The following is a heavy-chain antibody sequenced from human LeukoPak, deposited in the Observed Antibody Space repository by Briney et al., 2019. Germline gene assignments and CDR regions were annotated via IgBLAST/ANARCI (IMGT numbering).Heavy chain of an antibody. J-gene: IGHJ4*02. D-gene: IGHD6-19*01. CDR2: ISSSSSYI. V-gene: IGHV3-21*01. Sequence: GGSLRLSCAASRFTFSSYKVNWVRPAPGKGLEWVSSISSSSSYIYYADSVKGRFTISRDNARNSLYLQMNSLRAEDTAVYYCARESGSGEFDYWGQGTLVTVSS. CDR1: RFTFSSYK. CDR3: ARESGSGEFDY.